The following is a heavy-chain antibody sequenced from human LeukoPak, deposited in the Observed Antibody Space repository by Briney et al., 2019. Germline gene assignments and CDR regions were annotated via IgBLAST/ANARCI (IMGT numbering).Heavy chain of an antibody. CDR3: ARLAARNFDY. D-gene: IGHD6-13*01. CDR1: GGSIRSSYYY. CDR2: INHSGST. Sequence: KASETLSLTCTVSGGSIRSSYYYWGWIRQPPGKGLEWIGEINHSGSTNYNPSLKSRVTISVDTSKNQFSLKLSSVTAADTAVYYCARLAARNFDYWGQGTLVTVSS. J-gene: IGHJ4*02. V-gene: IGHV4-39*07.